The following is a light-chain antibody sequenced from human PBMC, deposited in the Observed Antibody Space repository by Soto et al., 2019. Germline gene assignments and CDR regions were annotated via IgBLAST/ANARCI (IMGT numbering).Light chain of an antibody. J-gene: IGLJ1*01. CDR3: CSYAGSPYV. CDR2: DVS. V-gene: IGLV2-11*01. CDR1: SSDVGNYNY. Sequence: QSALTQLRSVSGSPGQSVTISCTGTSSDVGNYNYVSWYQHHPGKAPKLMISDVSKRPSGVPDRFSGSKSGNTASLTISGLQAEDEPDYYCCSYAGSPYVFGTGTKVTVL.